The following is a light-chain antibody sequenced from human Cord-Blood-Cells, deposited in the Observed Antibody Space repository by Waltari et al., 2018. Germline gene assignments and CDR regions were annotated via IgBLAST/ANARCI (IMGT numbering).Light chain of an antibody. J-gene: IGKJ4*01. Sequence: DIQMTQSPSSLSASVGDRVTITCQASQDISNYLNWYQQKPGKAPKLLIYDASNLETGVPTRVSGSGSGTDFTVTISSLQPEDIATYYCQQYDNLPPSLTFGGGTKVEIK. CDR3: QQYDNLPPSLT. V-gene: IGKV1-33*01. CDR1: QDISNY. CDR2: DAS.